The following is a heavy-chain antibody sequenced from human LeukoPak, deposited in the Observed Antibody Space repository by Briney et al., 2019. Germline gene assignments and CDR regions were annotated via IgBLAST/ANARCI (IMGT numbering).Heavy chain of an antibody. J-gene: IGHJ3*02. CDR3: ARHRRYYDFLTGYYAGPLDI. V-gene: IGHV4-39*01. Sequence: SETLSLTCTVSGGSIRSRNNYWGWIRQPPGKGLEWIGSMSYSGGTYYNPSLKSRLTISLNTSKNHFSLRLSSVTAADTAVYCCARHRRYYDFLTGYYAGPLDIWGQGTKVTVSS. CDR1: GGSIRSRNNY. D-gene: IGHD3-9*01. CDR2: MSYSGGT.